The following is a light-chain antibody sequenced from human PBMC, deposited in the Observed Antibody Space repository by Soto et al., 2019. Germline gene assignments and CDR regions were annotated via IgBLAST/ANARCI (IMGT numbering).Light chain of an antibody. Sequence: QSVLTQPPSVSGAPGQRVTISCTGSSSNIGAGYDVHWYQQLPGPAPKLLIYVNTNRPSGVPDRLSGSKFGTSASLAITGLQAGDEVDYYSQSYDITVSGSTVFCGGTKLTVL. J-gene: IGLJ2*01. CDR1: SSNIGAGYD. CDR3: QSYDITVSGSTV. V-gene: IGLV1-40*01. CDR2: VNT.